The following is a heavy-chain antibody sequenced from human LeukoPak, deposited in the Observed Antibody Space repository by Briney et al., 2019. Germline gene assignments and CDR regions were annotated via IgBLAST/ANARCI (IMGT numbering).Heavy chain of an antibody. CDR2: INPSGGST. Sequence: ASVKVSCKASGYIFTSYNINWVRQAPGQGLEWMGIINPSGGSTNYAQKFQGRVTMTRGTSTSTVYMELSSLRSEDTAVYYCAMKERSGYYYPAPFYMDVWGKGTTVTVSS. J-gene: IGHJ6*03. CDR3: AMKERSGYYYPAPFYMDV. D-gene: IGHD3-22*01. CDR1: GYIFTSYN. V-gene: IGHV1-46*01.